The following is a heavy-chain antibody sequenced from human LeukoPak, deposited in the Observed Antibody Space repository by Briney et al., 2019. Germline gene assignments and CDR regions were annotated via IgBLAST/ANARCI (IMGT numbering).Heavy chain of an antibody. CDR3: ARDLLPTPRDWFDP. V-gene: IGHV1-2*02. J-gene: IGHJ5*02. CDR1: GYTFTDYY. Sequence: ASVKVSCKASGYTFTDYYMHWVRQAPGQGLEWVGWINPNSGGTNYAQKFQGRVTMTRDTSISTAYMEPSRLRSDDTAMYYCARDLLPTPRDWFDPWGQGTLVTVSS. D-gene: IGHD2-15*01. CDR2: INPNSGGT.